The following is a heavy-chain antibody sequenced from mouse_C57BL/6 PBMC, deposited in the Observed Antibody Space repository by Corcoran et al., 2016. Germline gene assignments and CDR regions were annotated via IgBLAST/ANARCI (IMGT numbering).Heavy chain of an antibody. J-gene: IGHJ4*01. V-gene: IGHV3-6*01. CDR1: GYSITSGSY. CDR2: ISYDGSN. Sequence: DVQLQESGPGLVKPSQSLSLTCSVTGYSITSGSYWNWIRQFPGNKLEWMGYISYDGSNNYNTSLKNRISITRDTSKNQFFLKLNSVTTEDTATYYCARQRDDYYAMDYWGQGTSVTVSS. CDR3: ARQRDDYYAMDY. D-gene: IGHD2-3*01.